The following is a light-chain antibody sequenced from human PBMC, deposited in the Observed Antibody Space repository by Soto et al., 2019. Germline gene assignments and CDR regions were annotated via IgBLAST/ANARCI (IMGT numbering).Light chain of an antibody. CDR1: QSVSSSY. CDR2: GAS. CDR3: QQYGSSLSMYT. J-gene: IGKJ2*01. Sequence: EIVLTQSPGTLSLSPGERATLSCRASQSVSSSYLAWYQQKPGQAPRLLIYGASSRATGIPDRFSGRGSGTDFTLTISRLEPEDFAVYYCQQYGSSLSMYTFGQGTKLEMK. V-gene: IGKV3-20*01.